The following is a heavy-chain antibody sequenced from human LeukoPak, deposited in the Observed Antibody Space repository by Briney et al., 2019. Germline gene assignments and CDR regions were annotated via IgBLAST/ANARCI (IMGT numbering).Heavy chain of an antibody. Sequence: GDSLKISCKGSGYIFTNFWIGWVRQMPGKGLEWLGTIYPGDSDTKYSPSFQGQVTISADKSISTAYLQWSSLKASDTAMYYCARPRSYSSSSGYMDVWGKGTTVTVSS. CDR1: GYIFTNFW. D-gene: IGHD6-6*01. CDR2: IYPGDSDT. V-gene: IGHV5-51*01. CDR3: ARPRSYSSSSGYMDV. J-gene: IGHJ6*03.